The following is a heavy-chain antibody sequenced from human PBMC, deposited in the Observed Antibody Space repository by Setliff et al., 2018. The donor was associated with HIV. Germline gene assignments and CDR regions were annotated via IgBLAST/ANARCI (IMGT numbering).Heavy chain of an antibody. CDR2: ISASSDNT. Sequence: ASVKVSCKASGYTFTTYGFNWVRQAPGQGLDWMGWISASSDNTNYAQKFQGRVTLTTDTSTNTVYMELKSLRSDDTAVYFCARGQLDRHLSSDVPFDIWGQGTMVTVSS. CDR1: GYTFTTYG. V-gene: IGHV1-18*01. J-gene: IGHJ3*02. D-gene: IGHD1-1*01. CDR3: ARGQLDRHLSSDVPFDI.